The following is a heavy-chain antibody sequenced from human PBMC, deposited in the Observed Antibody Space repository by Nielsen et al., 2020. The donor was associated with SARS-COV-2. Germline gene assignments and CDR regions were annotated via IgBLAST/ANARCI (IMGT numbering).Heavy chain of an antibody. CDR3: ARVAGTPPMSYWYFDL. J-gene: IGHJ2*01. V-gene: IGHV3-11*05. CDR2: MSGSSSYI. CDR1: GFTFSDYY. Sequence: GGSLRLSCAGSGFTFSDYYMSWIRQAPGKGLEWVAQMSGSSSYIHYADSVKGRYTISKDSAKNSLYLQMNSLRAEDTAVYYCARVAGTPPMSYWYFDLWGRGTLVTVS.